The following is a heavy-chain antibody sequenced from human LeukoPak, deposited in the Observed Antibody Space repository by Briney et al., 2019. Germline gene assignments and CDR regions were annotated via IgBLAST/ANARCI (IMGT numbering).Heavy chain of an antibody. CDR1: GGSISSYY. V-gene: IGHV4-59*01. Sequence: SETLSLTCTVSGGSISSYYRSWIRQPPGKGLEWIGYIYYSGSTNYNPSLKSRVTISVDTSKNQFSLKLSSVTAADTAVYYCARERGEVAALDYWGQGTLVTVSS. D-gene: IGHD2-15*01. J-gene: IGHJ4*02. CDR3: ARERGEVAALDY. CDR2: IYYSGST.